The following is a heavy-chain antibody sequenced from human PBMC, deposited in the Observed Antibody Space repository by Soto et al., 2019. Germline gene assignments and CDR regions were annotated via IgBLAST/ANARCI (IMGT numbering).Heavy chain of an antibody. D-gene: IGHD2-15*01. J-gene: IGHJ4*02. V-gene: IGHV4-59*01. CDR1: GGSISSYY. CDR3: ARAEERVAMHSGY. CDR2: IYYSGST. Sequence: QVQLQESGPGLVKPSETLSLTCTVSGGSISSYYWSWIRQPPGKGLEWIGHIYYSGSTNYNPSLKSRLTISVDTSINQLTLKLSSVTAAATAVYYCARAEERVAMHSGYWGQGTLVTVSS.